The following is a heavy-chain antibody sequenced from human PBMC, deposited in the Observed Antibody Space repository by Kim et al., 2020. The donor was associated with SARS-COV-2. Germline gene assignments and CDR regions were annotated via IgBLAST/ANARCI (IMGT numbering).Heavy chain of an antibody. CDR3: ARQTRGGRAAAATVFDS. CDR1: GGSISVYY. V-gene: IGHV4-59*08. J-gene: IGHJ5*01. Sequence: SETLSLTCNVSGGSISVYYWSWIRQSPGKGLEWMGYIYYSGSATYNPSLQSRLTISIDTSKNQCSLELDSVTAADTALYFCARQTRGGRAAAATVFDSWG. D-gene: IGHD3-10*01. CDR2: IYYSGSA.